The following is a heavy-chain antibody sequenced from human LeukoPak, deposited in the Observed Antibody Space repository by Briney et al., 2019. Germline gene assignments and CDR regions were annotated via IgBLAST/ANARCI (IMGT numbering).Heavy chain of an antibody. CDR2: ISDDGSLK. CDR3: AKKYSYGSGAGDALDI. D-gene: IGHD3-10*01. Sequence: GRSLRLSCAASGFTFSRYAMHWVRQAPGKGLEWVAVISDDGSLKHYLDSVKGRFTISRDNSKNTLYLQMDSLRVEDTAVYYCAKKYSYGSGAGDALDIWGHGTLVTVSS. CDR1: GFTFSRYA. J-gene: IGHJ3*02. V-gene: IGHV3-30*18.